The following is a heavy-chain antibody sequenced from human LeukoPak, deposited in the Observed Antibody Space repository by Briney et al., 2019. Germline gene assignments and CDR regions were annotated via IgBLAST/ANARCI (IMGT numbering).Heavy chain of an antibody. J-gene: IGHJ6*02. Sequence: GGSLRLSCAASGFTFNNYWMSWVRQAPGKGLEWVANIKEDGSEKDYVDSVKGRFTVSRDNAKNSIFLQMNSLRVEDTAMYYCATQGGAAVPGRLYYYYGMDVWGQGTTVTVSS. CDR2: IKEDGSEK. V-gene: IGHV3-7*01. D-gene: IGHD6-13*01. CDR3: ATQGGAAVPGRLYYYYGMDV. CDR1: GFTFNNYW.